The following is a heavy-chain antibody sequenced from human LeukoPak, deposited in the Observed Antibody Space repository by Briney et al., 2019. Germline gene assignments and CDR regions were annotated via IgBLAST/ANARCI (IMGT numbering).Heavy chain of an antibody. CDR2: FGPDDSAV. CDR3: ARRLRSNLDMPNWVDP. D-gene: IGHD1-14*01. CDR1: GDSLTNYW. Sequence: RGESLKISCQVSGDSLTNYWIGWVRQVPGKGLEWMGIFGPDDSAVNYSPSLQGQVIISVDKSINTAYLQWRSLRASDTAIYYCARRLRSNLDMPNWVDPWGQGTLVSVSS. J-gene: IGHJ5*02. V-gene: IGHV5-51*01.